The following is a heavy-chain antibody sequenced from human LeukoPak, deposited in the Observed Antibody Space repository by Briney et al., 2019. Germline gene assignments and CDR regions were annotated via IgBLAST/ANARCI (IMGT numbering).Heavy chain of an antibody. D-gene: IGHD2-15*01. V-gene: IGHV4-39*07. CDR3: ARGYCSGGSCYSYYYYNYMDV. Sequence: PSETLSLTCTVSGGSPSSSSYYWGWLRQPPGRGLEWLGSIHYSGSTNYNPSLKSRVTISVDTSKNQFSLKLSSATAADTAVYYCARGYCSGGSCYSYYYYNYMDVWGKGTTVTVSS. CDR2: IHYSGST. J-gene: IGHJ6*03. CDR1: GGSPSSSSYY.